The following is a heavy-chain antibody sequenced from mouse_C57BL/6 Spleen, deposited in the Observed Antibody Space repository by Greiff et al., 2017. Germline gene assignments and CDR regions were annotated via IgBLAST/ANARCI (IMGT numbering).Heavy chain of an antibody. CDR2: INPNNGGT. CDR3: ARKGLLSCFAD. Sequence: EVQLQQSGPELVKPGASVKIPCKASGYTFTAYNMDWVKQSHGKSLEWIGDINPNNGGTIYNQKFKGKATLTVDKSSSTAYMELRSLTSEDTAVYYCARKGLLSCFADWGQGTLVTVSA. J-gene: IGHJ3*01. D-gene: IGHD2-13*01. CDR1: GYTFTAYN. V-gene: IGHV1-18*01.